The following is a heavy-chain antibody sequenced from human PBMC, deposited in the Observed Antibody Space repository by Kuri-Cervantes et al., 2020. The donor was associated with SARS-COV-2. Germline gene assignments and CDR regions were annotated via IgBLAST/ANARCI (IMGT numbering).Heavy chain of an antibody. Sequence: GESLKISCAASGFTFSSYAMHWVRQAPGKGLEWVAVISYDGSNKYYADSVKGRFTISRDNSKNALYLQMNSLRAEDTAVYYCARTLGEDIVVVPAATFDYWGQGTRVTVSS. CDR1: GFTFSSYA. J-gene: IGHJ4*02. CDR2: ISYDGSNK. V-gene: IGHV3-30-3*01. CDR3: ARTLGEDIVVVPAATFDY. D-gene: IGHD2-2*01.